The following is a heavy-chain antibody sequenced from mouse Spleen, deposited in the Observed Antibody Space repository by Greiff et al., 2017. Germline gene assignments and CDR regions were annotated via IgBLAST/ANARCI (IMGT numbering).Heavy chain of an antibody. V-gene: IGHV5-4*01. CDR3: AREYYGSSSWYFDV. Sequence: EVQRVESGGGLVKPGGSLKLSCAASGFTFSSYAMSWVRQTPEKRLEWVATISDGGSYTYYPDNIKGRFTISRDNAKNNLYLQMSHLKSEDTAMYYCAREYYGSSSWYFDVWGTGTTVTVSS. J-gene: IGHJ1*03. CDR2: ISDGGSYT. D-gene: IGHD1-1*01. CDR1: GFTFSSYA.